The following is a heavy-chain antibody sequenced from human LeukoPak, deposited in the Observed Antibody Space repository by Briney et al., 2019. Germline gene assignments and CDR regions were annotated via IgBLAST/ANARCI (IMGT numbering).Heavy chain of an antibody. CDR2: ISYTGST. D-gene: IGHD2-2*01. Sequence: PSETLSLTCSVSGGSISSSSFYWGWIRQPPGKGLEWIGSISYTGSTYYNPSLKSRVTISVDTSKNQFSLKLSSVTAADTAVYYCARAPYCSSTSCREYNWFDPWGQGTLVTVSS. CDR1: GGSISSSSFY. J-gene: IGHJ5*02. V-gene: IGHV4-39*07. CDR3: ARAPYCSSTSCREYNWFDP.